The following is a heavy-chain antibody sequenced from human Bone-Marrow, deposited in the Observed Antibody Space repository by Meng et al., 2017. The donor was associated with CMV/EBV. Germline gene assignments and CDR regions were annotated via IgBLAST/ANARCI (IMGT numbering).Heavy chain of an antibody. CDR2: ISGASGTI. Sequence: GESLKISCAASGLTFSDYAMNWVRQPPGKGLEWLSYISGASGTIYYADSVKGRITISRDNGKKSVYLQMNSLRVDDTAVYYCAGEKYYGMYVWGQGTTVTVSS. J-gene: IGHJ6*02. D-gene: IGHD3-10*01. CDR3: AGEKYYGMYV. CDR1: GLTFSDYA. V-gene: IGHV3-48*04.